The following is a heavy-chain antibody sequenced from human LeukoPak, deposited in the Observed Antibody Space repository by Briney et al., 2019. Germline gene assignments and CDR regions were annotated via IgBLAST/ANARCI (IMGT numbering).Heavy chain of an antibody. CDR1: GFTFSSYW. CDR3: ARDRGGRAVPAANFDY. D-gene: IGHD2-2*01. Sequence: GGSLRLSCAASGFTFSSYWMHWVRQAPGKGLVWVSRISSDGSSSSYADSVKGRFTISRDNAKNTLYLQMNSLRAEDTAVYYCARDRGGRAVPAANFDYWGQGTLVTVSS. CDR2: ISSDGSSS. V-gene: IGHV3-74*01. J-gene: IGHJ4*02.